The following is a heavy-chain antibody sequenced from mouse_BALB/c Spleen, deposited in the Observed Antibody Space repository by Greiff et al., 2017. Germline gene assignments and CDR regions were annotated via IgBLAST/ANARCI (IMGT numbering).Heavy chain of an antibody. CDR2: INPSNGGT. CDR3: TKGQGFHYYGVDY. J-gene: IGHJ4*01. V-gene: IGHV1S81*02. Sequence: QVQLQQSGAELVKPGASVKLSCKASGYTFTSYYMYWVKQRPGQGLEWIGGINPSNGGTNFNEKFKSKATLTVDKSSSTAYMQLSSLTSEDSAVYYCTKGQGFHYYGVDYWGQGTSVTVSS. D-gene: IGHD1-2*01. CDR1: GYTFTSYY.